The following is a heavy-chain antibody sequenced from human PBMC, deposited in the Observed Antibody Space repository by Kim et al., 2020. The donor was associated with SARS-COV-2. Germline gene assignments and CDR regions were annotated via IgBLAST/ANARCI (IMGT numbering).Heavy chain of an antibody. J-gene: IGHJ4*02. CDR1: GGSISSSSYY. V-gene: IGHV4-39*01. Sequence: SETLSLTCTVSGGSISSSSYYWGWIRQPPGKGLEWIGSIYYSGSTYYNPSLKSRVTISVDTSKNQFSLKLSSVTAADTAVYYCARLEWDYGDVDYWGQGT. CDR2: IYYSGST. CDR3: ARLEWDYGDVDY. D-gene: IGHD4-17*01.